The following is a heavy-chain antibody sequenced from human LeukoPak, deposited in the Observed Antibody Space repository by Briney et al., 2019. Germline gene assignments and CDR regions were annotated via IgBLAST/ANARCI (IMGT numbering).Heavy chain of an antibody. V-gene: IGHV3-30*02. Sequence: HPGGSLRLSCAASGFTFSNYGMHWVRQAPGKGLEWVAFIRSDESNKYYADSVEGRFSISRDDSKSTLYLQMNSLRVEDTAVYYCANFLVGVPDYWGQGTLVTVSS. CDR1: GFTFSNYG. CDR2: IRSDESNK. J-gene: IGHJ4*02. D-gene: IGHD1-26*01. CDR3: ANFLVGVPDY.